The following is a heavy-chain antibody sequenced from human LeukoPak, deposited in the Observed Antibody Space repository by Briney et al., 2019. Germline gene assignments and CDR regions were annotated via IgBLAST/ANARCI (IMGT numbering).Heavy chain of an antibody. D-gene: IGHD6-13*01. V-gene: IGHV5-51*01. J-gene: IGHJ6*02. CDR1: GYIFTHYW. CDR3: ARHGRGIAAAGTYYYYYGMDV. Sequence: GESLKISCKGSGYIFTHYWIGWVRQLPGKGLEWVGIIYPGDSDTRYSPSFQGQVTISADKSISTAYLQWSSLNASDTAMYYCARHGRGIAAAGTYYYYYGMDVWGQGTTVTVSS. CDR2: IYPGDSDT.